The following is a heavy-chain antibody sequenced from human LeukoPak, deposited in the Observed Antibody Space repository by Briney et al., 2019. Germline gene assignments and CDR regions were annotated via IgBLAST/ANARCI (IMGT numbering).Heavy chain of an antibody. Sequence: GGSLRLSCAASGFTFSSYAMTWVRQAPGKGLEWVSGISGSGGSTNYADSVKGRFTISRDNSKNTLYLQMNSLRAEDTAVYYCAKDQVGATKEDYFDYWGQGTLVTVSS. V-gene: IGHV3-23*01. D-gene: IGHD1-26*01. J-gene: IGHJ4*02. CDR2: ISGSGGST. CDR1: GFTFSSYA. CDR3: AKDQVGATKEDYFDY.